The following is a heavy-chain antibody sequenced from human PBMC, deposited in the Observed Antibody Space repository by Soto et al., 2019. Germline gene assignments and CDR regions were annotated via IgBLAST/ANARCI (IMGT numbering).Heavy chain of an antibody. J-gene: IGHJ6*02. CDR3: ARHGVEYDDYASYDYYGMDV. CDR1: GGSISSSTYY. D-gene: IGHD4-17*01. Sequence: QLQLQESGPGLVKPSETLSLTCTVSGGSISSSTYYWGWIRQPPGKGLEWVGMIYYSGSAYYNPSIKSRVTISIDTSKNQFSLGLSSVTAADTAVYYCARHGVEYDDYASYDYYGMDVWGRGTTVTVSS. V-gene: IGHV4-39*01. CDR2: IYYSGSA.